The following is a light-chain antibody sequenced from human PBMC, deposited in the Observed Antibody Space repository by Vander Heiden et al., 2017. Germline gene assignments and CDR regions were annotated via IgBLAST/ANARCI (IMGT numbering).Light chain of an antibody. V-gene: IGKV1-39*01. CDR1: QSTSDY. Sequence: DFQMTQSPSSLSASVGDRVTITCRASQSTSDYVNWYQHKPGKAPKLLIYAASKSHSGVPSRFSGSGSGTDFTLSISNLQPEDYATYYCQHSYTTPLTFAGGTKVEIK. J-gene: IGKJ4*01. CDR3: QHSYTTPLT. CDR2: AAS.